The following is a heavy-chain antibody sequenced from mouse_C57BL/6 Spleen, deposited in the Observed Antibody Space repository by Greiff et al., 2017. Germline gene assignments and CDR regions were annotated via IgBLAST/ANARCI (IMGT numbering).Heavy chain of an antibody. CDR2: IYPGSGNT. D-gene: IGHD1-1*01. CDR1: GYTFTDYY. V-gene: IGHV1-76*01. CDR3: ARSITTVYYFGD. J-gene: IGHJ2*01. Sequence: QVQLQQSGAELVRPGASVKLSCKASGYTFTDYYINWVKQRPGQGLEWIARIYPGSGNTYYNEKFKGKATLTAEKSSSTAYMQLSSLTSEDSAVYFCARSITTVYYFGDWGQGTTLTVSS.